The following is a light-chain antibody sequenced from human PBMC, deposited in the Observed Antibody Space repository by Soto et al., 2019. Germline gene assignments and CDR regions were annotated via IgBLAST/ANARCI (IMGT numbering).Light chain of an antibody. Sequence: DLQMTQSPSTLSASVGDRVTITCRASQSISSWLAWYQQKPGRAPKLLIYKASSLETGVPSRFSGSGSGTEFTLILSSLQPDDFASYYCQQYGSSSPWTFGQGTKVEIK. V-gene: IGKV1-5*03. CDR1: QSISSW. CDR2: KAS. CDR3: QQYGSSSPWT. J-gene: IGKJ1*01.